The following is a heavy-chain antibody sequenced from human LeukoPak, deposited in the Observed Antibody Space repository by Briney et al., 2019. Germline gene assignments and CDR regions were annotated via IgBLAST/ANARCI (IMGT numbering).Heavy chain of an antibody. Sequence: PGGSLRLSCAASGFTFSSYSMNWVRQAPGKGLEWVSYISSSSSTIYYADSVKGRFTISRDNAKNSLYLQMNSLRAEDTAVYYCARWGYSGSPEVNAFDIWGQGTMVTVSS. CDR2: ISSSSSTI. CDR3: ARWGYSGSPEVNAFDI. J-gene: IGHJ3*02. V-gene: IGHV3-48*04. D-gene: IGHD1-26*01. CDR1: GFTFSSYS.